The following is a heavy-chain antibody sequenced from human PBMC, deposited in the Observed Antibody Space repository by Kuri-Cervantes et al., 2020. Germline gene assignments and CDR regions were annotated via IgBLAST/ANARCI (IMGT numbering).Heavy chain of an antibody. CDR3: ASDAVVATPGAFDI. J-gene: IGHJ3*02. V-gene: IGHV3-23*01. CDR2: ISGSGGST. D-gene: IGHD5-12*01. Sequence: GGSLRLSCAASGFTVSSNYMSWVRQAPGKGLEWVSAISGSGGSTYYADSVKGRFTISRDNSKNTMYLQMNSLRAEDTAVYYCASDAVVATPGAFDIWGQGTTVTVSS. CDR1: GFTVSSNY.